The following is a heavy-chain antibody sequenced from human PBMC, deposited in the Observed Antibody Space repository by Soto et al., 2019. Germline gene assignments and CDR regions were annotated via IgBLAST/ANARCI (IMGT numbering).Heavy chain of an antibody. CDR2: IYYSGST. CDR1: GGSVSSGSYY. D-gene: IGHD6-19*01. J-gene: IGHJ4*02. CDR3: AREWVYSSGWYDGY. Sequence: PSETLSLTCTVSGGSVSSGSYYWSWIRQPPGKGLEWIGYIYYSGSTNYNPSLKSRVTISVDTSKNQFSLKLSSVTAADTAVYYCAREWVYSSGWYDGYWGQGTLVTVYS. V-gene: IGHV4-61*01.